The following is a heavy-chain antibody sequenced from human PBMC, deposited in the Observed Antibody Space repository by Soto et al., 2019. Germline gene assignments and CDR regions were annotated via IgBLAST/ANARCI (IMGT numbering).Heavy chain of an antibody. D-gene: IGHD3-22*01. CDR1: GGSINNSHW. J-gene: IGHJ4*02. CDR3: ARNREDGSGYSVRFDY. CDR2: IYHDDST. Sequence: QVQLQESGPGLVKPSGTLSLTCAVSGGSINNSHWWSWFLQPPGKGLEWLGEIYHDDSTNYNPSLTSRALISIDKSKNRFSLKVTSVTAADTAVYYCARNREDGSGYSVRFDYWGLGTLVTVSS. V-gene: IGHV4-4*02.